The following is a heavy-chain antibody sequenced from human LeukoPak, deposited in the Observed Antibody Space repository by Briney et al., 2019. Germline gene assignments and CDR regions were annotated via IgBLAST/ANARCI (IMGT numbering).Heavy chain of an antibody. D-gene: IGHD3-3*01. Sequence: SETLSLTCSVSGDSISSSAYYWIWIRQPPGKGLEWIATVYYSGSTYYNPPLKGRVSISVDTSKNQFSLKLSSVTAADTAVYYCARESITIFGVVIMGLFDYWGQGTLVTVSS. CDR1: GDSISSSAYY. CDR2: VYYSGST. J-gene: IGHJ4*02. CDR3: ARESITIFGVVIMGLFDY. V-gene: IGHV4-39*01.